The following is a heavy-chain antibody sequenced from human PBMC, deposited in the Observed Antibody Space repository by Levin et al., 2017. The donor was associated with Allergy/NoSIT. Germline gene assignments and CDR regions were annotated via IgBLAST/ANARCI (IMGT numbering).Heavy chain of an antibody. CDR1: GASITSFY. CDR3: VRGRALARPSSYFDS. J-gene: IGHJ4*02. V-gene: IGHV4-59*01. D-gene: IGHD6-13*01. CDR2: IYYNGLT. Sequence: SETLSLTCTVSGASITSFYWSWIRQPPGKGLEWIGYIYYNGLTNYNPSLSGRVTVSVAASKTQFSLELTSVTAADTAVYYCVRGRALARPSSYFDSWGQGKLVTVSS.